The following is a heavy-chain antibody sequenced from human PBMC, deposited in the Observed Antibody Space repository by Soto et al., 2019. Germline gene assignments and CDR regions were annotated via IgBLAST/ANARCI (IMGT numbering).Heavy chain of an antibody. CDR3: TTVEMATIRIDYYGMDV. D-gene: IGHD5-12*01. J-gene: IGHJ6*02. V-gene: IGHV3-15*01. Sequence: TGGSLRLSCAASGFTFINAWMSWVRQAPGRGLEWVGRIKSKIDGGATDYAAPVKGRFTISRDDSKNTLYLQINSLKTEDTAVYYCTTVEMATIRIDYYGMDVWGQGTTVTVSS. CDR1: GFTFINAW. CDR2: IKSKIDGGAT.